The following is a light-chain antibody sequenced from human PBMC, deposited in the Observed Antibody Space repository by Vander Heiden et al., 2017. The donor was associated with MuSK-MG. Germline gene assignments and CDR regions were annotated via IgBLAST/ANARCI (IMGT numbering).Light chain of an antibody. Sequence: EIVMTQSPATLSVSPGERATLSCRASQSVSSNLAWYQQKPGQAPRLLIYGASTRATGNPARFSNSGYGTEFTLTISSRQSEDFAVYYCQQHNNWPPLTFGGGTKVEIK. CDR2: GAS. V-gene: IGKV3-15*01. CDR1: QSVSSN. J-gene: IGKJ4*01. CDR3: QQHNNWPPLT.